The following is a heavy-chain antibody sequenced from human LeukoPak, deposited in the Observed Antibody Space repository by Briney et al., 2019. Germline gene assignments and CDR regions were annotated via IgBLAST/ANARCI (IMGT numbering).Heavy chain of an antibody. CDR2: VDPEDGET. Sequence: ASVKISCKVSGYTFTDYYMHWVQQAPGNGLEWMGLVDPEDGETIYAEKFQVRVTITADTSTDTAYMELSSLRSEDTAVYYCATVASREVGATFDYWGQGTLVTVSS. J-gene: IGHJ4*02. D-gene: IGHD1-26*01. V-gene: IGHV1-69-2*01. CDR3: ATVASREVGATFDY. CDR1: GYTFTDYY.